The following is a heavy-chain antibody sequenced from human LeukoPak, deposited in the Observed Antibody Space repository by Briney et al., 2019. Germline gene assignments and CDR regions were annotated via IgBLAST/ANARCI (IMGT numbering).Heavy chain of an antibody. Sequence: PSETLSLTCAVYGGSFSGYYWSWIRQPPGKGLEWIGEINHSGSTNYNPSLKSRVTISVDTSKNQFSLKLSSVTAADTAVYYCAGRTTATTNSTLYWGQGTLVTVSS. CDR1: GGSFSGYY. J-gene: IGHJ4*02. V-gene: IGHV4-34*01. CDR2: INHSGST. CDR3: AGRTTATTNSTLY. D-gene: IGHD4-17*01.